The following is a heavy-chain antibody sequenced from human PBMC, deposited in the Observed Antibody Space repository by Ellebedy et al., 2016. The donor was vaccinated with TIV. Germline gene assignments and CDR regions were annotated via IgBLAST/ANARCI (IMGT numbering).Heavy chain of an antibody. CDR3: ARVAITTPGTDY. D-gene: IGHD6-13*01. CDR2: INVAEANT. Sequence: AASVKVSCKASGYTFTTFAIHWVRQAPGQSPEYMGWINVAEANTKYSQKFQGRLTMTRDTSTSTVYMELRSLRSDDTAVYYCARVAITTPGTDYWGQGTLVTVSS. CDR1: GYTFTTFA. V-gene: IGHV1-3*01. J-gene: IGHJ4*02.